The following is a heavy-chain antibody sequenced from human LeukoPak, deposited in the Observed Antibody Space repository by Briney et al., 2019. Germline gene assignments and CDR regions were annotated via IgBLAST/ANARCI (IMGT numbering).Heavy chain of an antibody. V-gene: IGHV3-53*01. CDR2: IYSGGGT. D-gene: IGHD5-18*01. Sequence: GGSLRLSCAASGFTVSSIYMSWVRQAPGKGLEWVSVIYSGGGTDYADSVKGRFTISRDISKNTLNLQLNSLRVEDTAVYYCAKALRAYSYDYWGQGALVTVSS. J-gene: IGHJ4*02. CDR3: AKALRAYSYDY. CDR1: GFTVSSIY.